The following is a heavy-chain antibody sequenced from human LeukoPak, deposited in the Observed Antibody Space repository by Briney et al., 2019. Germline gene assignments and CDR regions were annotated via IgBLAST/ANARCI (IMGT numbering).Heavy chain of an antibody. D-gene: IGHD6-19*01. CDR2: ISGSGRTM. CDR3: AKVREKQWLYYFDY. V-gene: IGHV3-48*03. J-gene: IGHJ4*02. Sequence: GGSLRLSCAASGFTFSSYEMNWVRQAPGKGLEWVSYISGSGRTMSYADSVKGRFTISRDNSENTLFLQMNSLRAEDTAVYYCAKVREKQWLYYFDYWGQGTLVTVSS. CDR1: GFTFSSYE.